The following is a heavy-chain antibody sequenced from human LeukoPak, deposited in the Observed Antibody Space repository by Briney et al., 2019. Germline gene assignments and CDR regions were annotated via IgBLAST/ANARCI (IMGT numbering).Heavy chain of an antibody. CDR3: AKGPLRGTAAAIDY. CDR2: ISYDGRNI. CDR1: GFTFNNYG. J-gene: IGHJ4*02. V-gene: IGHV3-30*18. D-gene: IGHD2-2*01. Sequence: GGSLRLSCAASGFTFNNYGMHWVRRAPGKGLEWVAVISYDGRNIHYPDSVKGRFTISRDISTDTLWLQMDSLRTEDTAVYYCAKGPLRGTAAAIDYWGQGTLVTVSS.